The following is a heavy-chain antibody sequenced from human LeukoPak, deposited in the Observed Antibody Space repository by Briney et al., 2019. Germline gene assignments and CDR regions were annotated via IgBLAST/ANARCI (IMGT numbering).Heavy chain of an antibody. Sequence: GGSLRLSCAASGFTFSSYWMSWVRQAPGKGLEWVANIKQDGSEKYYVDSVKGRFTISRDNAKNSLYLQMNSLRAEDTAVYYCARDQSVNYYGSGSYYYYYMDVWGKGTTVTVSS. CDR3: ARDQSVNYYGSGSYYYYYMDV. CDR2: IKQDGSEK. D-gene: IGHD3-10*01. J-gene: IGHJ6*03. V-gene: IGHV3-7*01. CDR1: GFTFSSYW.